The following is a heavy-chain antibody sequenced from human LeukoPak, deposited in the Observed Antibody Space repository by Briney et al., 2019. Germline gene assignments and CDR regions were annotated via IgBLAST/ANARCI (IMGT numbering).Heavy chain of an antibody. J-gene: IGHJ4*02. Sequence: PSETLSLTCAVYGGSFSGYYWSWIRQPPGKGLEWIGEINHSGSTNYNPSLKSRVTISVDTSKNQFSLKLSSVTAADTAVYYCARGRRYYYGSGPFDYWGQGTLVTVSS. CDR3: ARGRRYYYGSGPFDY. CDR1: GGSFSGYY. CDR2: INHSGST. D-gene: IGHD3-10*01. V-gene: IGHV4-34*01.